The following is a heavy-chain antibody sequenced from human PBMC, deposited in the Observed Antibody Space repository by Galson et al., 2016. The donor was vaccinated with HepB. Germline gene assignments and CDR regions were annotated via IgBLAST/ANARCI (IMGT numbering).Heavy chain of an antibody. CDR3: AKNRGSDYKNYNMNV. CDR1: GFPTFTNFA. CDR2: MSGSGRGT. V-gene: IGHV3-23*01. Sequence: SLRLSCAASGFPTFTNFAMSWVRQAPGKGLEWVSTMSGSGRGTFYADSVKGRFTISRDNSKNTLYLEMNSLRAEDTAVYYCAKNRGSDYKNYNMNVWGKGTTVTVSS. J-gene: IGHJ6*03. D-gene: IGHD4-11*01.